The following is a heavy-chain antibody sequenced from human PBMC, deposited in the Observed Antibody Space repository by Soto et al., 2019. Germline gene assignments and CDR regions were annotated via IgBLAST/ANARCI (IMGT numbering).Heavy chain of an antibody. V-gene: IGHV1-69*13. D-gene: IGHD6-6*01. CDR3: ARGLSSSPGDYYYYMDV. CDR2: IIPIFGTA. CDR1: GGTFSSYA. J-gene: IGHJ6*03. Sequence: ASVKVSCKASGGTFSSYAISWVRQAPGQGLEWMGGIIPIFGTANYAQKFQGRVTITADESTSTAYMELSSLRSEDTAVYYCARGLSSSPGDYYYYMDVWGKGTTVTVSS.